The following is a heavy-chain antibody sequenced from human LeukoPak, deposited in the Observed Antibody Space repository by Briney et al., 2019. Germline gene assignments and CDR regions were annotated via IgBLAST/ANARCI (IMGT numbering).Heavy chain of an antibody. V-gene: IGHV4-4*07. CDR3: ARDALYYYGSGSYNWFDP. Sequence: SETLSLTCTVSGGSISRYYWSWIRQPAGKGLEWIGRIYTSGSTNYNPSLKSRITMSVDTSKNQFSLKLSSVTAADTAVYYCARDALYYYGSGSYNWFDPWGQGTLVTVSS. CDR1: GGSISRYY. CDR2: IYTSGST. D-gene: IGHD3-10*01. J-gene: IGHJ5*02.